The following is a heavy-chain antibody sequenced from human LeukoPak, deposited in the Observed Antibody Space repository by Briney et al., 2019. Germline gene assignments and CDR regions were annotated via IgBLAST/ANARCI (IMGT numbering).Heavy chain of an antibody. D-gene: IGHD6-19*01. J-gene: IGHJ4*02. CDR2: IWYGGSNK. V-gene: IGHV3-33*08. CDR3: ARADEWLAYFDY. Sequence: GGSLRLSCAASGFTFSSYGMHWVRQAPGKGLEWVAVIWYGGSNKYYADSVKGRFTISRDNSKNTLYLQMNSLRAEDTAVYYCARADEWLAYFDYWGQGTLVTVSS. CDR1: GFTFSSYG.